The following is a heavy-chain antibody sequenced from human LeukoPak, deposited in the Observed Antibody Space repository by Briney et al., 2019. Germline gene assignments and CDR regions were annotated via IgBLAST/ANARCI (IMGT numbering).Heavy chain of an antibody. CDR1: GYTLTELS. CDR3: ATETGRYYDSSGPFDY. CDR2: FDPEDGET. J-gene: IGHJ4*02. V-gene: IGHV1-24*01. Sequence: ASVTVSCKVSGYTLTELSMNWVRQGPGQGHEKKGGFDPEDGETIYAQKFQGRVTMTEDTSTDTAYMELSSLRSEDTAVYYCATETGRYYDSSGPFDYWGQGTLVTVSS. D-gene: IGHD3-22*01.